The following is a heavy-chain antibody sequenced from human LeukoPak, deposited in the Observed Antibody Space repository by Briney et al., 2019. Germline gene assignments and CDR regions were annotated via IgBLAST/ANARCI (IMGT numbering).Heavy chain of an antibody. Sequence: GASVKVSCKASGYTFTSYDINWVRQATGQGLEWMGYMSPNNGNTGYAQKFQGRVTMTRNTSISTAYMELSSLRSEDTAVYYCARGGYYDFWSGTWTRGYYFDYWGQGTLVTVSS. CDR1: GYTFTSYD. J-gene: IGHJ4*02. CDR2: MSPNNGNT. CDR3: ARGGYYDFWSGTWTRGYYFDY. V-gene: IGHV1-8*01. D-gene: IGHD3-3*01.